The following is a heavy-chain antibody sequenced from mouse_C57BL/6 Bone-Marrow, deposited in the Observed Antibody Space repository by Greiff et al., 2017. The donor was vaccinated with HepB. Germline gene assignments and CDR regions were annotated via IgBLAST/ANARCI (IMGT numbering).Heavy chain of an antibody. J-gene: IGHJ4*01. Sequence: VQLQQPGAELVKPGASVKLSCKASGYTFTSYWMQWVKQRPGQGLEWIGEIDPSDSYTNYNQKFKGKATLTVDTSSSTAYMQLSSLTSEDSAVYYCAREYYDEEYYYTMDYWGRGTSVTVSS. CDR1: GYTFTSYW. CDR2: IDPSDSYT. V-gene: IGHV1-50*01. D-gene: IGHD2-4*01. CDR3: AREYYDEEYYYTMDY.